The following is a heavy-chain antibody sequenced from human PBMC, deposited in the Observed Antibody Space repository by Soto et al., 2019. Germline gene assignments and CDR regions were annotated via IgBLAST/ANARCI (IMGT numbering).Heavy chain of an antibody. Sequence: EVPLVESGGGLVQPGGSLRLACAASGLIFSDYPMDWVRQDPGKGLEWVGRIRRKANSYTTEYAASVKGRFTISRDDSKNTLYLQMNSLKSEDTAVYYCALLGGWSGGSSGMDVWGQGTKVTVSS. J-gene: IGHJ6*01. CDR1: GLIFSDYP. V-gene: IGHV3-72*01. CDR3: ALLGGWSGGSSGMDV. CDR2: IRRKANSYTT. D-gene: IGHD6-19*01.